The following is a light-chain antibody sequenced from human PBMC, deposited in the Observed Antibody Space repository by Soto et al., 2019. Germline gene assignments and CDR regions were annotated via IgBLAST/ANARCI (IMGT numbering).Light chain of an antibody. Sequence: QSVLTQPASVSGSPGQSITISCTGTSSDVGGYNSVSWYQQHPGKAPKLMIHGVSNRPSGVSNRFSGSKSGNTASLTISGLQAEDEADYYCSSYTDSSTYVVFGGGTKVTVL. V-gene: IGLV2-14*01. CDR1: SSDVGGYNS. J-gene: IGLJ2*01. CDR2: GVS. CDR3: SSYTDSSTYVV.